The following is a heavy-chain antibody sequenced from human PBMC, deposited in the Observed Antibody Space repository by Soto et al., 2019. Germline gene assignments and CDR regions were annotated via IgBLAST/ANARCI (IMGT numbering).Heavy chain of an antibody. CDR2: ISYDGSNK. CDR1: GFTFSSYA. CDR3: ARDGHGRYYRYGMDV. D-gene: IGHD3-10*01. J-gene: IGHJ6*02. Sequence: WGSLRLSCAASGFTFSSYAMHWVRQAPCKGLEWVAVISYDGSNKYYADSVKGRFTISRDNSRNTLYLQMNSLRAEDTAVYYCARDGHGRYYRYGMDVWGQGTTVTVSS. V-gene: IGHV3-30-3*01.